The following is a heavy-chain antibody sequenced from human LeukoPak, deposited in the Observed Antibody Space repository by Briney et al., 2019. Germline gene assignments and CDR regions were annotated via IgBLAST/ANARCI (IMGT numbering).Heavy chain of an antibody. CDR1: GYTFISYA. Sequence: ASVKVSCKASGYTFISYAMLWVRQAPGQRLEWMGWINTGNGNTIYSQKFQGRVTITRDTSASTAYMELSSLRSEDTAVYYCARAPYSNYIFDYWGQGTLVTVSS. J-gene: IGHJ4*02. CDR2: INTGNGNT. D-gene: IGHD4-11*01. CDR3: ARAPYSNYIFDY. V-gene: IGHV1-3*04.